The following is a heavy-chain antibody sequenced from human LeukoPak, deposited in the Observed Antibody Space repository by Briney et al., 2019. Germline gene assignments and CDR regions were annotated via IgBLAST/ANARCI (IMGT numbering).Heavy chain of an antibody. J-gene: IGHJ6*03. CDR2: ISSSSSTI. CDR3: AREPDYYYYMDV. CDR1: GFTFRSYE. V-gene: IGHV3-48*01. Sequence: PGGSLTLSCEDSGFTFRSYEMNWVRQAPGKGLEWVSYISSSSSTIYYADSVKGRFTISRDNAKNSLYLQMNSLRAEDTAVYYCAREPDYYYYMDVWGKGTTVTVSS.